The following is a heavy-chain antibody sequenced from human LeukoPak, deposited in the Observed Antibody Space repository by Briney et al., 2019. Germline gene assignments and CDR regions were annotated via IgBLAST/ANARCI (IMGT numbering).Heavy chain of an antibody. J-gene: IGHJ4*02. Sequence: ASVKVSCKASGYTFTSYDINWVRQATGQGLEWMGWMNPNSGNTGYAQKFQGRVTMTRNTSISTAYMELSSLRSEDTAVYYCARASRIQLWLRMKATKQFDYWGQGTLVTVSS. CDR1: GYTFTSYD. D-gene: IGHD5-18*01. V-gene: IGHV1-8*01. CDR2: MNPNSGNT. CDR3: ARASRIQLWLRMKATKQFDY.